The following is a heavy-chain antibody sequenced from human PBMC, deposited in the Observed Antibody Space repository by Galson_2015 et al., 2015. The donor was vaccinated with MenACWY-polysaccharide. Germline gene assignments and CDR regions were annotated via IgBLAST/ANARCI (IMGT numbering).Heavy chain of an antibody. J-gene: IGHJ4*02. D-gene: IGHD5-18*01. CDR2: ISGSGDDT. CDR3: AKGTTARGPALIILFDY. CDR1: GFTFDSNA. Sequence: SLRLSCAASGFTFDSNAMGWVRQAPGKGLEWVSGISGSGDDTYYTGSVKGRFTISRDNSKNTLYLQMNSLRAEDTAVYYCAKGTTARGPALIILFDYWGQGTLVTVSS. V-gene: IGHV3-23*01.